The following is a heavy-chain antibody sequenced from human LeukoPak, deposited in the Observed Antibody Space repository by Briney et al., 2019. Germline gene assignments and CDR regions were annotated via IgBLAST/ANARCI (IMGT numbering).Heavy chain of an antibody. Sequence: ASVKVSCKASGYTFINYYPHWVRQAPGQGLEWMGIINPSSGGTSYAQKFQGRVTMTRATSTSTVYMELSSLRPEDTAVYYCARDPSYCGGDCYAFDIWGQGTMVTVSS. V-gene: IGHV1-46*01. CDR3: ARDPSYCGGDCYAFDI. J-gene: IGHJ3*02. D-gene: IGHD2-21*02. CDR2: INPSSGGT. CDR1: GYTFINYY.